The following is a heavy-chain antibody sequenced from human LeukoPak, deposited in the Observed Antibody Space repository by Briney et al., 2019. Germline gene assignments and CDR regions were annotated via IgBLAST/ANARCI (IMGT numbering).Heavy chain of an antibody. D-gene: IGHD1-7*01. V-gene: IGHV3-21*01. CDR1: GFTFSSYS. Sequence: GGSLRLSCAASGFTFSSYSMNWVRQAPGKGLEWVSSISSTSRYIYYADSVKGRFTISRDNARNSLFLQMNSLRAEDTALYYCARGVITGTNWFDSWGQGTLVTVSS. CDR2: ISSTSRYI. J-gene: IGHJ5*01. CDR3: ARGVITGTNWFDS.